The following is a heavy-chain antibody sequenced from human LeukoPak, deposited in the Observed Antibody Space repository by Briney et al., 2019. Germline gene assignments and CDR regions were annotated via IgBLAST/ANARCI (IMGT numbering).Heavy chain of an antibody. CDR1: GGSISSYY. Sequence: PSETLSLTCTVSGGSISSYYWSWIRQPPGKGLEWIGYIYYSGSTNYNPSLKSRVTISVDTSKNQFSLHLNSVTPEDTAVYYCARQTVTYDFWGQGTLVTVSS. CDR3: ARQTVTYDF. D-gene: IGHD4-17*01. CDR2: IYYSGST. J-gene: IGHJ4*02. V-gene: IGHV4-59*08.